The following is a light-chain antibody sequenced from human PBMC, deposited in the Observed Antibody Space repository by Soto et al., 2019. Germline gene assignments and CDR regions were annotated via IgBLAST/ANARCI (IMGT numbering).Light chain of an antibody. CDR3: QQYISYPWT. CDR2: WTS. Sequence: DIQMTQSPSTLSGSVGDRVTITCRASQNMGNYLAWYQQKIGRAPKILIYWTSNLERGVPSRFSGSGTGTEFTLTISSLQPDDFASYFCQQYISYPWTFGQGTKVEI. CDR1: QNMGNY. J-gene: IGKJ1*01. V-gene: IGKV1-5*03.